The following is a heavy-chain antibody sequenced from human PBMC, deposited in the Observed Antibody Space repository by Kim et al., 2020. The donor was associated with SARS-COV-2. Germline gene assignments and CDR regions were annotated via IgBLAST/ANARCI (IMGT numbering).Heavy chain of an antibody. J-gene: IGHJ4*02. D-gene: IGHD6-13*01. Sequence: GESLKISCAASGFTFSGSAMHWVRQASGKGLEWVGRIRSKANSYATAYAASVKGRFTISRDDSKNTAYLQMNSLKTEDTAVYYCTTPIAAAGTPHVDYWGQGTLVTVSS. CDR2: IRSKANSYAT. CDR1: GFTFSGSA. CDR3: TTPIAAAGTPHVDY. V-gene: IGHV3-73*01.